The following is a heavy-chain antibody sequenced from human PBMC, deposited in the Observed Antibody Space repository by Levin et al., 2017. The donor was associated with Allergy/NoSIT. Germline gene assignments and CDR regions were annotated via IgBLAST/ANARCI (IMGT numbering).Heavy chain of an antibody. J-gene: IGHJ5*02. Sequence: WASVKVSCKASGYTFTSYGISWVRQAPGQGLEWMGWISAYNGNTNYAQKLQGRVTMTTDTSTSTAYMELRSLRSDDTAVYYCARDGEKGQQLVYNWFDPWGQGTLVTVSS. V-gene: IGHV1-18*01. CDR3: ARDGEKGQQLVYNWFDP. D-gene: IGHD6-13*01. CDR2: ISAYNGNT. CDR1: GYTFTSYG.